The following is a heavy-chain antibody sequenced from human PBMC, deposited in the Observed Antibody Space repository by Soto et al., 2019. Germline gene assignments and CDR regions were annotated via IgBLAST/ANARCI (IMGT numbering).Heavy chain of an antibody. CDR3: ARSPSSHCTNGVCYTYWFDP. V-gene: IGHV1-69*13. Sequence: GASVKVSCKASGGTFSSYAISWVRQAPGQGLEWMGGIIPIFGTANYAQKFQGRVTITADESTSTAYMELSSLRSEDTAVYYCARSPSSHCTNGVCYTYWFDPWGQGTMVTVYS. CDR2: IIPIFGTA. CDR1: GGTFSSYA. D-gene: IGHD2-8*01. J-gene: IGHJ5*02.